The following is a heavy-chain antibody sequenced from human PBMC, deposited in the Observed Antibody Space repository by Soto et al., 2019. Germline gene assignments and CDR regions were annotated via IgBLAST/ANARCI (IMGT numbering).Heavy chain of an antibody. CDR3: AIGRQGRAPPVMWFVT. CDR2: IIPIFGTA. V-gene: IGHV1-69*13. Sequence: RASVKVSCKASGGTFSSYAISWVRQAPGQGLEWMGGIIPIFGTANYAQKFQGRVTITADESTNTAYMELISLISEDTSVYYSAIGRQGRAPPVMWFVTWGQGTLVTV. CDR1: GGTFSSYA. J-gene: IGHJ5*02. D-gene: IGHD6-13*01.